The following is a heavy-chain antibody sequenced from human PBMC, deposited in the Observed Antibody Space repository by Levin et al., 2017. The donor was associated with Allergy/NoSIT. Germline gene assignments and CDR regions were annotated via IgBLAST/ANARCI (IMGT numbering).Heavy chain of an antibody. Sequence: GGSLRLSCAASGFTFSNAWMTWVRQAPGKGLEWVGRIKSRTDGGTADYAAPVKGRFTISRDDSKTTLFLQMNSLKTDDTAVYYCTTDSPLTTYDYVWGSFRTAGYWGQGTLVTVSS. CDR2: IKSRTDGGTA. CDR3: TTDSPLTTYDYVWGSFRTAGY. D-gene: IGHD3-16*01. J-gene: IGHJ4*02. CDR1: GFTFSNAW. V-gene: IGHV3-15*01.